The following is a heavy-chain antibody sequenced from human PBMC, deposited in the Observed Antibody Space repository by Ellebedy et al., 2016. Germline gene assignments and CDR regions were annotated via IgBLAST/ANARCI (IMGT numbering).Heavy chain of an antibody. CDR3: ARLNYGDYGQTYAFDI. J-gene: IGHJ3*02. V-gene: IGHV3-23*01. Sequence: GESLKISCAASGFTFSSYAMSWVRQAPGKGLEWVSAISGSGGSTYYADSVKGRFTISRDNSKNTLYLQMNSLRAEDTAVYYCARLNYGDYGQTYAFDIWGQGTMVTVSS. CDR1: GFTFSSYA. D-gene: IGHD4-17*01. CDR2: ISGSGGST.